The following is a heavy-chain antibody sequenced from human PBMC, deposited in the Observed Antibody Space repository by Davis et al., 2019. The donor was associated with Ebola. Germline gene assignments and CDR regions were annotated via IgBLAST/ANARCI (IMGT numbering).Heavy chain of an antibody. CDR2: ISSSSSYI. Sequence: GGSLRLSCAASGFTFSSYAMHWVRQAPGKGLEWVSSISSSSSYIYYADSVKGRFTISRDNTKNSLYLQMSSLRAEDTAVYYCARDLPGGDWYFDLWGRGTLVTVSS. V-gene: IGHV3-21*01. J-gene: IGHJ2*01. D-gene: IGHD1-14*01. CDR3: ARDLPGGDWYFDL. CDR1: GFTFSSYA.